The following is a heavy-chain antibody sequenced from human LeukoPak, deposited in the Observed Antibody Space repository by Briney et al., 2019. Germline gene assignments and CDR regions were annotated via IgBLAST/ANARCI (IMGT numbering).Heavy chain of an antibody. D-gene: IGHD3-10*01. V-gene: IGHV1-18*01. J-gene: IGHJ5*02. CDR1: GYTFTSYG. Sequence: ASVKVSCKASGYTFTSYGISWVRQAPGQGLEWMGWISAYNGNTNYAQKLQGRVTMTTDTSTSTAYMELRSPRSDDTAVYYCARVGRITMVRGLNGWFDPWGQGTLVTVSS. CDR2: ISAYNGNT. CDR3: ARVGRITMVRGLNGWFDP.